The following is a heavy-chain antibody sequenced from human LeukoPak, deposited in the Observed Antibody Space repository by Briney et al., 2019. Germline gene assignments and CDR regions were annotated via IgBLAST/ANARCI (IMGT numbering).Heavy chain of an antibody. CDR3: ARDSMYYYDSSSYSSWFDP. CDR2: IYTSGST. Sequence: PSQTLSLTCTVSGGSISSGSYYWSWTRQPAGKGLEWIGRIYTSGSTNYNPSLKSRVTISVDTSKNQFSLKLSSVTAADTAVYYCARDSMYYYDSSSYSSWFDPWGQGTLVTVSS. J-gene: IGHJ5*02. D-gene: IGHD3-22*01. CDR1: GGSISSGSYY. V-gene: IGHV4-61*02.